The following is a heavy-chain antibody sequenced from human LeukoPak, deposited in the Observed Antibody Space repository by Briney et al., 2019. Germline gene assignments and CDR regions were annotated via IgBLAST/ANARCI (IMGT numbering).Heavy chain of an antibody. V-gene: IGHV3-23*01. CDR3: TRGSYYYGSG. Sequence: PGGSLRLSCAASGFSFSSYAMNWVRQAPGKGLEWVSTISGSGGSTYYADSVKGRITISRDNSKNTLYLQMNSLRAGDTAVYYCTRGSYYYGSGWGQGTPVTVSS. D-gene: IGHD3-10*01. CDR1: GFSFSSYA. J-gene: IGHJ4*02. CDR2: ISGSGGST.